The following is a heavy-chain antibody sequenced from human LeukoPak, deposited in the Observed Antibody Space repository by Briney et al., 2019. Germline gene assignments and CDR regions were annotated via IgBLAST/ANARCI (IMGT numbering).Heavy chain of an antibody. Sequence: ASVKVSCKASGYTFTSYGISWVRQAPGQGLEWMGWISAYNGNTNYAQKFQGRVTMTRDTSISTAYMELSRLRSDDTAVYYCARGLTMVRGSVFGYWGQGTLVTVSS. CDR2: ISAYNGNT. V-gene: IGHV1-18*01. J-gene: IGHJ4*02. CDR3: ARGLTMVRGSVFGY. CDR1: GYTFTSYG. D-gene: IGHD3-10*01.